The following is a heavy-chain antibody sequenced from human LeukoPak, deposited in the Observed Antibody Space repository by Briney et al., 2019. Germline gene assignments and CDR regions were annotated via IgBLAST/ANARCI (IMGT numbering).Heavy chain of an antibody. CDR2: IIPIFGTT. J-gene: IGHJ6*03. CDR1: GGTFSSYA. CDR3: ASSRLPEDIVVVPAANDYYYYMDV. Sequence: ASVKLSCKASGGTFSSYANSWVRQAPGQGLEWMGGIIPIFGTTNYAQTFQGRVTITADESTSTAYMELSSLRSEDTAVYYCASSRLPEDIVVVPAANDYYYYMDVWGKGTTVTVSS. V-gene: IGHV1-69*13. D-gene: IGHD2-2*01.